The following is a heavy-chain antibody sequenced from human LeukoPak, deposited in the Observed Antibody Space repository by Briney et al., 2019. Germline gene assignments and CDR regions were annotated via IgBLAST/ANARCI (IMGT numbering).Heavy chain of an antibody. D-gene: IGHD3-9*01. CDR3: ARLDILTGYYSILDY. CDR2: IYYSGST. J-gene: IGHJ4*02. V-gene: IGHV4-39*07. CDR1: GGSISSSSYY. Sequence: SETLSLTCTVSGGSISSSSYYWGWIRQPPGKGLEWIGSIYYSGSTYYNPSLKSRVTISVDTSKNQFSLKLSSVTAADTAVYYCARLDILTGYYSILDYWGQGTLVTVSS.